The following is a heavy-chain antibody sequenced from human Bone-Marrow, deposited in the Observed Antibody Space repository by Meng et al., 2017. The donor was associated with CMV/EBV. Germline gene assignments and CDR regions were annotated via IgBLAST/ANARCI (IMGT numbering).Heavy chain of an antibody. D-gene: IGHD6-13*01. CDR1: GFTFSSRA. Sequence: GGSLRLSCVGSGFTFSSRAMTWVRQAPEKGLEWVATISNSGAGTYYADSVKGRFTISRDSSKNTVTLQMISLRAEDTAIYYCAKGEGAGMAARVFDLWGQGTPVTVSS. CDR2: ISNSGAGT. J-gene: IGHJ5*02. CDR3: AKGEGAGMAARVFDL. V-gene: IGHV3-23*01.